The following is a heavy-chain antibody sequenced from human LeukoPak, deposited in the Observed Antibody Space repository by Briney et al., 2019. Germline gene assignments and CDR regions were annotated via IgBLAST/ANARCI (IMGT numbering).Heavy chain of an antibody. CDR2: ICGSGFT. V-gene: IGHV3-23*01. D-gene: IGHD6-6*01. J-gene: IGHJ4*02. CDR3: ARGLYSSSP. Sequence: AGGSLRLSCAASGFTFSSYAMSWVRQAPGKGLEWVSAICGSGFTYYADSVKGRFTISRDNFKNTLYLQMNSLRAEDTAVYYCARGLYSSSPWGQGTLVTVSS. CDR1: GFTFSSYA.